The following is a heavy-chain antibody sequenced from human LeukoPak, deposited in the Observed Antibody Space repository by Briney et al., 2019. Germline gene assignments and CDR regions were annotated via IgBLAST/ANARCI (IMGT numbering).Heavy chain of an antibody. Sequence: ASVKVSCKASGYTFTSYGISWVRQAPGQGLEWMGWISAYNGNTNYAQKLQGRVTMTTDTSTSTAYMELRSLRSDDTAVYYCARKVVVVAATPEGLDYWGQGTLVTVSS. J-gene: IGHJ4*02. CDR2: ISAYNGNT. V-gene: IGHV1-18*01. D-gene: IGHD2-15*01. CDR3: ARKVVVVAATPEGLDY. CDR1: GYTFTSYG.